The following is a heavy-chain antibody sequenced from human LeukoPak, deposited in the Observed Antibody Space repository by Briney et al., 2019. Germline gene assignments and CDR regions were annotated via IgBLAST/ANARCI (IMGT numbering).Heavy chain of an antibody. CDR2: IKHDGSEK. CDR3: ARVGTAEGTLEDY. V-gene: IGHV3-7*01. D-gene: IGHD6-13*01. CDR1: GFTFSYW. J-gene: IGHJ4*02. Sequence: AGGSLRLSCAASGFTFSYWVSWVRRPPGKGLEWVANIKHDGSEKYYVDSVKGRFTISRDNAKNSLYLQMNSLRAEDTAVYYCARVGTAEGTLEDYWGQGTLFTVSS.